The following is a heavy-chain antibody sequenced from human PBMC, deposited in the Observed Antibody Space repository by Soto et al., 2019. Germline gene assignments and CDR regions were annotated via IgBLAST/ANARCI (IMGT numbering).Heavy chain of an antibody. CDR1: GFTFSGYG. J-gene: IGHJ4*02. V-gene: IGHV3-23*01. CDR2: SSATGAGT. CDR3: AKDRRAGGNYGFYSDF. D-gene: IGHD1-7*01. Sequence: GSLRLSCAASGFTFSGYGMTWVRQAPGKGLEWVSFSSATGAGTYYADPVKGRFTISRDNSKNTLYLQMTSLRADDTAVYYCAKDRRAGGNYGFYSDFWGQGALVTVSS.